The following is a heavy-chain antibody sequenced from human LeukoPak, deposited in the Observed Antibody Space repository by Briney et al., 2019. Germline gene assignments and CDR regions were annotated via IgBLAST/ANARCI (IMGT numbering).Heavy chain of an antibody. D-gene: IGHD5-18*01. CDR3: ARDHWGYSYGPPDY. CDR1: GYTFTGYY. CDR2: INPNSGGT. Sequence: GASVKVSCKASGYTFTGYYMHWVRQAPGQGLEWMGWINPNSGGTNYVQKFQGRVTMTRDTSISTAHMEVSRLRSDDTAVYYCARDHWGYSYGPPDYWGQGTLVTVSS. V-gene: IGHV1-2*02. J-gene: IGHJ4*02.